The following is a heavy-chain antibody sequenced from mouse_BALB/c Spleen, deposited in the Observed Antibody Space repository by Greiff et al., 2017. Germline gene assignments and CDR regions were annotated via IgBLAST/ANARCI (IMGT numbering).Heavy chain of an antibody. CDR3: TGGYGSSWFAY. D-gene: IGHD1-1*01. CDR2: IRLKSDNYAT. J-gene: IGHJ3*01. V-gene: IGHV6-3*01. Sequence: EVQLVESGGGLVQPGGSMKLSCVASGFTFSSYWMSWVRQSPEKGLEWVAEIRLKSDNYATHYAESVKGKFTISRDDSKSRLYLQMNSLRAEDTGIYYCTGGYGSSWFAYWGQGTLVTVSA. CDR1: GFTFSSYW.